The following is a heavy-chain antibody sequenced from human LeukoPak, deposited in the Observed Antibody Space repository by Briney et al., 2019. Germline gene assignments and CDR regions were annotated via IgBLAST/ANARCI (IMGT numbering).Heavy chain of an antibody. J-gene: IGHJ4*02. CDR2: IYHSGST. CDR1: GYSISSGYY. V-gene: IGHV4-38-2*02. Sequence: SETLSLTCTVSGYSISSGYYWGWIRQPPGKGLEWIGSIYHSGSTYYNPSLKSRVTISVDTSKNQFSLKLSSVTAADTAVYYCARDTLVGATSNWGQGTLVTVSS. CDR3: ARDTLVGATSN. D-gene: IGHD1-26*01.